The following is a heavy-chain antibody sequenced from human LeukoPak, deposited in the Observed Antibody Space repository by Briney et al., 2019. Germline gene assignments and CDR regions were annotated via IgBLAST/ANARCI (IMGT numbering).Heavy chain of an antibody. CDR1: GGSFSGYY. J-gene: IGHJ6*02. D-gene: IGHD2-8*01. CDR3: ARDACPNGVCHSTYGIDV. CDR2: ISHSGST. V-gene: IGHV4-34*01. Sequence: SETLSLTCSGYGGSFSGYYWIWIRQSPEMGLQWIGEISHSGSTNYNPSLKSRLTMSVDTSKNQFSLKLSSVTAADTAVYYCARDACPNGVCHSTYGIDVWGQGTTVTVSS.